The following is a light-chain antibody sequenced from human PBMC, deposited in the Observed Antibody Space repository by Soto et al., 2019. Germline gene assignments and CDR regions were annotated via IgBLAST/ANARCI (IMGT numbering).Light chain of an antibody. J-gene: IGLJ2*01. CDR2: GNS. CDR3: QSYDSSLSGVV. Sequence: QSALTQPPSVSGAPGQRVTISCTGSSSNIGAGYDVYWYQRLPGTAPKLLIYGNSNRPSGVPDRFSGSKSGTSASLAITGLQAEDEADYYCQSYDSSLSGVVFGGGTKLTVL. CDR1: SSNIGAGYD. V-gene: IGLV1-40*01.